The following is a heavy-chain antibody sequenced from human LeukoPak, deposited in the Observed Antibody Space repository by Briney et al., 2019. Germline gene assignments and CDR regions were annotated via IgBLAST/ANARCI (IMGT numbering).Heavy chain of an antibody. CDR3: ARDQLAYCGGDCYANHDAFDI. V-gene: IGHV6-1*01. Sequence: SQTLSLTCAISGDSVSSNSAAWNWIRQSPSRGLEWLGRTYYRSKWYNDYAVSVKSRITINPDTSKNQFSLQLNSVTPEDTAGYFCARDQLAYCGGDCYANHDAFDIWGQGTMVTVSS. CDR2: TYYRSKWYN. CDR1: GDSVSSNSAA. J-gene: IGHJ3*02. D-gene: IGHD2-21*02.